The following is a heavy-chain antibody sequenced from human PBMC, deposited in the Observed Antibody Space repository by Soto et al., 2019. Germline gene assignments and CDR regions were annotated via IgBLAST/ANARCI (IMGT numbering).Heavy chain of an antibody. J-gene: IGHJ4*02. V-gene: IGHV4-59*01. CDR2: IYYSGST. Sequence: SERLSLTCTVSGGTSRSYDGSWIRQPPGKGLEWIGYIYYSGSTNYNPSLKSRVTISVDTSKNQFSLKLSSVTAADTAVYYCARGYRWLDYWGQGTLFTVSS. D-gene: IGHD5-12*01. CDR3: ARGYRWLDY. CDR1: GGTSRSYD.